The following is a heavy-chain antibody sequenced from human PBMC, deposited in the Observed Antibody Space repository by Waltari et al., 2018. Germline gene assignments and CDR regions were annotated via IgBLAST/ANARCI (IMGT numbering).Heavy chain of an antibody. Sequence: QVKLQESGPGLVKPSENLSLTCPVCGGYISSYYWSWIRQPPGKGLEWIGYIYYSGSTNYNPSLKSRVTISVDTSKNQFSLKLSSVTAADTAVYYCARDLPYCSSTICYAFNIWGQGTMVTVSS. J-gene: IGHJ3*02. CDR1: GGYISSYY. D-gene: IGHD2-2*01. CDR3: ARDLPYCSSTICYAFNI. CDR2: IYYSGST. V-gene: IGHV4-59*01.